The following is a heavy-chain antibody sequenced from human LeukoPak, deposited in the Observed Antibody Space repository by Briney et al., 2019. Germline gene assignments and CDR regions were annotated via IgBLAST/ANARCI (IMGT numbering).Heavy chain of an antibody. V-gene: IGHV3-30-3*01. CDR2: TSSDLNVK. Sequence: GGSLRLSCAASGFTFRNYVIHWVRQAPGKGLEWVAVTSSDLNVKLYADSVKGRFTISRDNSRSTLYLQMNSPRPEDTAIYYCAREGYYGSGSPPSLYFGYWGQGTLVTVSS. J-gene: IGHJ4*02. CDR3: AREGYYGSGSPPSLYFGY. D-gene: IGHD3-10*01. CDR1: GFTFRNYV.